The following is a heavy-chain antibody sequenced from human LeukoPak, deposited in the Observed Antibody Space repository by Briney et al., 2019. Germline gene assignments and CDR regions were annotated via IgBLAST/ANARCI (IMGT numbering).Heavy chain of an antibody. J-gene: IGHJ4*02. CDR3: AKDQQPQYCSIPNVPCPSDC. V-gene: IGHV3-23*01. CDR1: GFTFSSYD. Sequence: GGSLTLSCAASGFTFSSYDMSWVRQAPGKGLEWLSAISGSGGSRYYADSVKGRFTISRDNSKNTLYLQMNSLRAEDTAVYDCAKDQQPQYCSIPNVPCPSDCWGQGTLVTVSS. CDR2: ISGSGGSR. D-gene: IGHD2-2*01.